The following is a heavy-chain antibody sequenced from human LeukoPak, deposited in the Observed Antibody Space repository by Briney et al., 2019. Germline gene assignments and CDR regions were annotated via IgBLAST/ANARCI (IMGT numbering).Heavy chain of an antibody. D-gene: IGHD3-22*01. Sequence: GASVKVSCKASGYTFTGYYMHWVRQAPGQGLEWMGWINPNSGGTSYAQKFQGRVTMTRDTSISTAYMELSRLRSDDTAVYYCARESVSLYYYDSSGYLAPGTRWFDPWGQGTLVTVSS. J-gene: IGHJ5*02. CDR3: ARESVSLYYYDSSGYLAPGTRWFDP. V-gene: IGHV1-2*02. CDR1: GYTFTGYY. CDR2: INPNSGGT.